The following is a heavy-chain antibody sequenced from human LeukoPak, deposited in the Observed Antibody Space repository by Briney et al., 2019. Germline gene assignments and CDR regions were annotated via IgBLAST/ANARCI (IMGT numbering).Heavy chain of an antibody. CDR3: VRGGDGYNTDY. V-gene: IGHV4-59*01. Sequence: PSENLSLTCTVSGVSISSYYWSWIRQPPGKGLEWIGYIYYSGSTNYNPSLKSRVTISVDTSKNQFSLKLSSVTAADAAVYYCVRGGDGYNTDYWGQGTLVTVSS. CDR2: IYYSGST. D-gene: IGHD5-24*01. CDR1: GVSISSYY. J-gene: IGHJ4*02.